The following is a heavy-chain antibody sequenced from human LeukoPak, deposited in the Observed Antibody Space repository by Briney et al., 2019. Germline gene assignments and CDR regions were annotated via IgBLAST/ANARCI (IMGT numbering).Heavy chain of an antibody. Sequence: GRSLRLSCVASGFTFYDYGMHWVRQGPGKGLEWVSGINWNSATIGYADSVKGRFTISRDNAKNSLYLQMNSLRPEDTALYYCAKDTSGSHDAFDIWGQGTMVTVSS. CDR1: GFTFYDYG. J-gene: IGHJ3*02. CDR3: AKDTSGSHDAFDI. D-gene: IGHD6-25*01. V-gene: IGHV3-9*01. CDR2: INWNSATI.